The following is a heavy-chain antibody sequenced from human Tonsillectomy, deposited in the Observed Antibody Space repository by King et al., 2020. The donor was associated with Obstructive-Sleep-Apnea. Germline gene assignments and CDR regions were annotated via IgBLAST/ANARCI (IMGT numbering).Heavy chain of an antibody. Sequence: VQLVESGGDWVRPGVSLRLSCAASGFTFSHYAMSWVRQAPGKGLEWVSTISADGCATYYGYSVKGRFTISRDNSKSTLYLQMNSRRDEDTAMYYCAKDLRGGPPRWFDPWGQGTLVTVSS. CDR3: AKDLRGGPPRWFDP. CDR1: GFTFSHYA. V-gene: IGHV3-23*04. CDR2: ISADGCAT. D-gene: IGHD3-16*01. J-gene: IGHJ5*02.